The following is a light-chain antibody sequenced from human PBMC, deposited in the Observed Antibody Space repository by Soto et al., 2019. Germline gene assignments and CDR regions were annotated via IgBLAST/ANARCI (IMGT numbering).Light chain of an antibody. V-gene: IGKV3-20*01. J-gene: IGKJ3*01. CDR1: QSLRSSY. CDR3: QQSGSSPPFI. CDR2: GAS. Sequence: PGERATLSCWASQSLRSSYLAWYQRKPGQAPRLLMFGASRRATGIPDRFNGSGSGTDFILTISRLEPEDVAVYYCQQSGSSPPFIFGPGTKVEIK.